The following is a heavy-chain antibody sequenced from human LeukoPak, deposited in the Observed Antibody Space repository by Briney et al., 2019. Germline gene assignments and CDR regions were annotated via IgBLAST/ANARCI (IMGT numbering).Heavy chain of an antibody. D-gene: IGHD4-11*01. V-gene: IGHV3-30*02. CDR2: ISFDGSKN. CDR1: GFTFSSYG. Sequence: QAGGSLRLSCAASGFTFSSYGMHWVRQAPGKGLEWMAFISFDGSKNYNADSVKGRFTIFRDNSKNTLYLQTNSLRAEDTAVYSCTTEGADYSNYGAAFDIWGQGTVVTVSS. CDR3: TTEGADYSNYGAAFDI. J-gene: IGHJ3*02.